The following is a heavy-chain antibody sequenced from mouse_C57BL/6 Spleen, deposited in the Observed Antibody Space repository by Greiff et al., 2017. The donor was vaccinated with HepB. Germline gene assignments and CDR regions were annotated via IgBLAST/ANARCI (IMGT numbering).Heavy chain of an antibody. D-gene: IGHD2-4*01. V-gene: IGHV1-7*01. Sequence: QVQLKESGAELAKPGASVKLSCKASGYTFTSYWMHWVKQRPGQGLEWIGYINPSSGYTKYNQKFKDKATLTADKSSSTAYMQLSSLTYEDSAVYYCARFDYDEVYAMDYWGQGTSVTVSS. CDR3: ARFDYDEVYAMDY. CDR2: INPSSGYT. CDR1: GYTFTSYW. J-gene: IGHJ4*01.